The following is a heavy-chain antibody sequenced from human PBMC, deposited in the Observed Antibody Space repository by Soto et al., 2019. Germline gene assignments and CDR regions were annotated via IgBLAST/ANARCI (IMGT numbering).Heavy chain of an antibody. Sequence: SETLSLTCTVSGGSISSSSYYWGWIRQPPGKGLEWIGSIYYSGSTYYNPSLKSRVTISVDTSKNQFSLKLSSVTAADTAVYYCARFTYFYYFDYWGQGTLVTVSS. CDR3: ARFTYFYYFDY. D-gene: IGHD3-3*01. CDR2: IYYSGST. V-gene: IGHV4-39*01. J-gene: IGHJ4*02. CDR1: GGSISSSSYY.